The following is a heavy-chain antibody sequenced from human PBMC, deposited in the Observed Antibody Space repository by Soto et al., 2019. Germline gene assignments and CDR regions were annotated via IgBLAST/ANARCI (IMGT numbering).Heavy chain of an antibody. V-gene: IGHV3-9*01. Sequence: EVQLVESGGGLVQPGTSLRLSCAASGLTFDDYAMHWVRQGPGKGLEWVSSISWNSGNLGYAVSVKCRFTISRDNAKNSLYLQMNSLRGEDTALYYCAKGASTTVFAFNDYWGQGTLVTVSS. CDR1: GLTFDDYA. J-gene: IGHJ4*02. CDR3: AKGASTTVFAFNDY. D-gene: IGHD3-10*02. CDR2: ISWNSGNL.